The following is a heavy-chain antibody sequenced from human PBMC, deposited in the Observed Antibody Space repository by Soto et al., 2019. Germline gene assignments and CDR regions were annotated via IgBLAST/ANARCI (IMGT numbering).Heavy chain of an antibody. CDR2: INAGNGNT. V-gene: IGHV1-3*01. D-gene: IGHD4-4*01. Sequence: QVQLVQPGAEVKKPGASVKVSCKASGYTFTSYAMHWVRQAPGQRLEWMGWINAGNGNTKYSQKFQGRVTITRDISASTAYMELSSLRSEDTAVYYCASSYSNYALIDYYYYGMDVWGQGTTVTVSS. J-gene: IGHJ6*02. CDR3: ASSYSNYALIDYYYYGMDV. CDR1: GYTFTSYA.